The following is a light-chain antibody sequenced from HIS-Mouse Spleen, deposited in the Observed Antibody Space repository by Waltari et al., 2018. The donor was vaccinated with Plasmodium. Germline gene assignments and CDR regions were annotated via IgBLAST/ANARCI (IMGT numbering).Light chain of an antibody. Sequence: DIQMTQSPSSLSPSLEATVPFTCQARQDISNYLNWYQQKQGKAPKLLIYDASNLETGVPSRFSGSGSGTDFTFTISSLQPEDIATYYCQQYDNLPYTFGQGTKLEIK. CDR1: QDISNY. CDR2: DAS. V-gene: IGKV1-33*01. CDR3: QQYDNLPYT. J-gene: IGKJ2*01.